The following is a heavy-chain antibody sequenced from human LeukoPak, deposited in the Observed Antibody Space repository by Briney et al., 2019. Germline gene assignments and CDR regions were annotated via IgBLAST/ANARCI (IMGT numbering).Heavy chain of an antibody. CDR1: GYTFTSYA. V-gene: IGHV1-3*01. CDR3: ARALYYYDSSGYSFDY. CDR2: INAGNGNT. J-gene: IGHJ4*02. Sequence: GASVKVSCKASGYTFTSYAMHWVRQAPGQRLEWMGWINAGNGNTKYSQKFQGRVTITRDTSASTAYMELSSLRSEDTAVYYCARALYYYDSSGYSFDYWGQGTLVTVSS. D-gene: IGHD3-22*01.